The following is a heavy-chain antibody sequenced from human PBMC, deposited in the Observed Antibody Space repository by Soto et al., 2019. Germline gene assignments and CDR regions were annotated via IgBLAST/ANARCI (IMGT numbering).Heavy chain of an antibody. Sequence: EVQVLESGGGLVQPGGSLRLSCAASGFTFSSNGMNWVRQAPGKGLEWVSGIRSDGATTYNADSVKGRFTVSRDTSKNEVYLQMNSLRVEDTAIYYCAKGKGVGATPDGANCWGQGTLVTVSS. D-gene: IGHD1-26*01. J-gene: IGHJ4*02. V-gene: IGHV3-23*01. CDR3: AKGKGVGATPDGANC. CDR1: GFTFSSNG. CDR2: IRSDGATT.